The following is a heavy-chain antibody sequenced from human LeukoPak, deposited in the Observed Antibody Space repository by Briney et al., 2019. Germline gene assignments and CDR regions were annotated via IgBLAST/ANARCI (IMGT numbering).Heavy chain of an antibody. V-gene: IGHV3-30*02. D-gene: IGHD5-12*01. CDR2: IRSDGTNK. J-gene: IGHJ4*02. CDR3: ARGTDIVATIYFDY. Sequence: PGGSLRLSCVASGFSFRDYDMFWVRQAPGEGLEWVASIRSDGTNKYYADSVKGRFTISRDNGKNSLYLQMNSLRAEDTAVYYCARGTDIVATIYFDYWGQGTLVTVSS. CDR1: GFSFRDYD.